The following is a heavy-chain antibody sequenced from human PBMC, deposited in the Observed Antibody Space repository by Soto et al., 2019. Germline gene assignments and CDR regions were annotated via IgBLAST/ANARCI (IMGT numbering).Heavy chain of an antibody. Sequence: EVQLLESGGGLVQPGGSLRLSCAASGFTFSSYAMSWVRQAPGKGLEWVSAISGSGGSTYYADSVKGRFTISRDNSKNPLYLQMNSLRAEDTALYYCAKVAEKSLGATLGSDYWGQGTLVTVSS. CDR2: ISGSGGST. J-gene: IGHJ4*02. D-gene: IGHD1-26*01. V-gene: IGHV3-23*01. CDR1: GFTFSSYA. CDR3: AKVAEKSLGATLGSDY.